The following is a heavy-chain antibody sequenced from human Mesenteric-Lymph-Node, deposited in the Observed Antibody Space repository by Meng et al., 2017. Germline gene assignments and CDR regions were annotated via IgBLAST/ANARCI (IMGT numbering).Heavy chain of an antibody. D-gene: IGHD5-24*01. CDR3: ARVKSEMATTHFDY. V-gene: IGHV4-38-2*02. J-gene: IGHJ4*02. CDR2: IHHSGST. CDR1: GYSISSGYY. Sequence: SETLSLTCIVSGYSISSGYYWGWIRQPPGKGLEWIGSIHHSGSTYYKSSLKTRVTISVDTSKNQFSLKLSSVTAADTAVYYCARVKSEMATTHFDYWGQGTLVTVSS.